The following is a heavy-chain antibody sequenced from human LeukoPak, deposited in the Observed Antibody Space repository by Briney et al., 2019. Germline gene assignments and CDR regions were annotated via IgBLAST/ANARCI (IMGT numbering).Heavy chain of an antibody. CDR1: GYTFTGYY. D-gene: IGHD3-3*01. J-gene: IGHJ6*03. CDR2: INPNSGGT. Sequence: GASVKVSCKASGYTFTGYYMHWVRQAPGQGLEWMGWINPNSGGTNYAQKFQGRLTVTRDTSISTAYMELSRLRSDDTAVYYCARTYYDFWSGYYCELYYYYMDVWGKGTTVTVSS. CDR3: ARTYYDFWSGYYCELYYYYMDV. V-gene: IGHV1-2*02.